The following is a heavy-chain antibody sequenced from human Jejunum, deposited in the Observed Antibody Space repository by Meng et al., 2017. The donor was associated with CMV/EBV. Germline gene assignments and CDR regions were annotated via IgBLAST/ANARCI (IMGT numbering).Heavy chain of an antibody. V-gene: IGHV1-2*02. CDR3: ARRFEEGLSGRRPWFDP. D-gene: IGHD1-20*01. CDR2: INPNNGGT. CDR1: FTNCC. Sequence: FTNCCIHWVRQAPGQGLEWMGWINPNNGGTTYARQFQGRVTMTRDTSITTAYMELSGLTSDDTAMYYCARRFEEGLSGRRPWFDPWGQGTLVTVSS. J-gene: IGHJ5*02.